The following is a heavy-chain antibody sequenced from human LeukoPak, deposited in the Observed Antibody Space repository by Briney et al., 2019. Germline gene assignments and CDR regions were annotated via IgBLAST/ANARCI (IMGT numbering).Heavy chain of an antibody. CDR2: IKSKTDGGTT. D-gene: IGHD2-15*01. V-gene: IGHV3-15*01. CDR3: TALGAASEY. Sequence: GALRLSCVHSRLTVREARMSGILQAPGEGLQWVGHIKSKTDGGTTEYAAPVKGGFTISRDDSKNTLYLQMNSLKNEDAALYYCTALGAASEYWGQGALVNVSS. CDR1: RLTVREAR. J-gene: IGHJ4*02.